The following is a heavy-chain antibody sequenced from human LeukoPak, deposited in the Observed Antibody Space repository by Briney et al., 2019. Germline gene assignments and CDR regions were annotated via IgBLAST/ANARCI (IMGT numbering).Heavy chain of an antibody. CDR1: AAPITSYY. Sequence: PSETLSLTCTVSAAPITSYYWSWIRQPPGKGLKWIGYIYYSGSTNYNPSLKSRVAISVDTSKNQVSLRLSSVTAADTAVYYCARGGSIVGATPHDAFDIWGQGTVVTVS. J-gene: IGHJ3*02. D-gene: IGHD1-26*01. V-gene: IGHV4-59*01. CDR3: ARGGSIVGATPHDAFDI. CDR2: IYYSGST.